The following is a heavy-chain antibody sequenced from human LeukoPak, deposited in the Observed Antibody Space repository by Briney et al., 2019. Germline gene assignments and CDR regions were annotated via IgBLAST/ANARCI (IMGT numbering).Heavy chain of an antibody. V-gene: IGHV3-13*01. Sequence: PGGSLRLSCAASGFTFIDYDMHWVRQVLGKGLEWVSAIGIRGDTHYSGSVKGRFTISRENAESSLYLQMNSLRAEDTAVYYCARGGIQVSGIDEFDYWGQGTLVTLSS. CDR2: IGIRGDT. CDR3: ARGGIQVSGIDEFDY. CDR1: GFTFIDYD. J-gene: IGHJ4*02. D-gene: IGHD6-19*01.